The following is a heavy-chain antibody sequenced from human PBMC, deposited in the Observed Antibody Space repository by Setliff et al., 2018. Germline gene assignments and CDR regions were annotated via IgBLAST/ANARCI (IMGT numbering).Heavy chain of an antibody. CDR3: ARNPASGAYYSSRPFHFDY. J-gene: IGHJ4*02. Sequence: SETLSLTCAVYGGSLSGYFWTWIRQPPGKGLEWIGEINHSGITNYNPSLKSRVTISVDTSKNQFSLRLTSVTAADTAIYYCARNPASGAYYSSRPFHFDYWGQGALVTVSS. CDR1: GGSLSGYF. CDR2: INHSGIT. D-gene: IGHD3-22*01. V-gene: IGHV4-34*01.